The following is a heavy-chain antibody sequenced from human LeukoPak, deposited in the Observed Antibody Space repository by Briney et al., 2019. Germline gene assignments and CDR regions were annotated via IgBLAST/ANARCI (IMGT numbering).Heavy chain of an antibody. J-gene: IGHJ4*02. V-gene: IGHV3-11*01. Sequence: GGSLRLSCAPSGFTFSDYYMSWIRQAPGKGLEWVSYISSSGSTIYYADSVKGRFTISRDNAKNSLYLQMNSLRAEDTAIYYCGTLGGTTSWLNFGGQGTLVTVSS. CDR3: GTLGGTTSWLNF. CDR1: GFTFSDYY. D-gene: IGHD2-2*01. CDR2: ISSSGSTI.